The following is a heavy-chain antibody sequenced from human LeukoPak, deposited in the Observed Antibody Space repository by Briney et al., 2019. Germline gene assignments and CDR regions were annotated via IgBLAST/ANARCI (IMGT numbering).Heavy chain of an antibody. CDR1: GYTFTSYG. J-gene: IGHJ4*02. V-gene: IGHV1-18*01. CDR3: ARVLTLGRKTTMVPFDY. D-gene: IGHD4/OR15-4a*01. Sequence: ASVKVSCKASGYTFTSYGISWVRQAPGQGLEWMGWIRAYNGNTNYAQKLQGRVTMTTDTSTSTAYMELRSLRSDDTAVYYRARVLTLGRKTTMVPFDYWGPGTLVTVSS. CDR2: IRAYNGNT.